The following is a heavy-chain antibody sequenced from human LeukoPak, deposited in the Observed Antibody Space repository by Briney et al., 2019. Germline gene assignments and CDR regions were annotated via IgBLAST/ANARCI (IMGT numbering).Heavy chain of an antibody. CDR3: ARSRYYDYVWGSYRPFDY. J-gene: IGHJ4*02. CDR2: INHSGST. CDR1: GGSFSGYY. D-gene: IGHD3-16*02. V-gene: IGHV4-34*01. Sequence: PSETLSLTCAVYGGSFSGYYWSWIRQPPGKGLEWIGEINHSGSTNYNPSLKSRVTISVDTSKNQFSLKLSSVTAADTAVYYCARSRYYDYVWGSYRPFDYWAREPWSPSPQ.